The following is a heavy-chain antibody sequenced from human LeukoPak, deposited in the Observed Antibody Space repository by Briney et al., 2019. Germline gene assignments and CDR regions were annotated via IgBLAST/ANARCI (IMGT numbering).Heavy chain of an antibody. CDR2: ISSSGST. D-gene: IGHD3-22*01. V-gene: IGHV4-61*02. Sequence: SQTLSLTCTVSGDSISSGDYYRSWIRQPAGKGLEWIGRISSSGSTNYNPSLKSRVTISVDTSKNQFSLKLSSVTAADTAVYYCARHGFMFRVVVHWFDPWGQGTLVTVSS. CDR1: GDSISSGDYY. J-gene: IGHJ5*02. CDR3: ARHGFMFRVVVHWFDP.